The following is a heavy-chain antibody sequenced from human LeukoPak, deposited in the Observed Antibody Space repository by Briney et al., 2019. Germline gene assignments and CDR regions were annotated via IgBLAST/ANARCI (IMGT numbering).Heavy chain of an antibody. CDR3: AKDISGGDCPDY. Sequence: GGSLRLSCAASAFTSSSYGMHWVRQAPGKGLEWVALISYDGSDKYYADSVKGRFTISRDNSKNTLYLQMNSLRADDTAVYYCAKDISGGDCPDYWGQGTLVTVSS. V-gene: IGHV3-30*18. J-gene: IGHJ4*02. D-gene: IGHD2-21*02. CDR2: ISYDGSDK. CDR1: AFTSSSYG.